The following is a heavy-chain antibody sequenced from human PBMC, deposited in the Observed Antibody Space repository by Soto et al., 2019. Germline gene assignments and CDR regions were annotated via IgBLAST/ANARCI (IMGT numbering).Heavy chain of an antibody. CDR1: GFTFSSYA. Sequence: GGSLRLSCAASGFTFSSYAMSWVRQAPGKGLGWVSAISGSGGSTYYADSVKGRFTISRDKSKNPLYLQMNSLRAEDTAVYYCAKDLRYGDYYNRPEYFQHWGQGTLVTVSS. D-gene: IGHD4-17*01. V-gene: IGHV3-23*01. CDR3: AKDLRYGDYYNRPEYFQH. J-gene: IGHJ1*01. CDR2: ISGSGGST.